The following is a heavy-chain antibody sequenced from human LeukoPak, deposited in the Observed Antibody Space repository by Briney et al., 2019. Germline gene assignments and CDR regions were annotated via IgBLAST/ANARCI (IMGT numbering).Heavy chain of an antibody. CDR2: ISSSSSYI. V-gene: IGHV3-21*01. Sequence: GGSLRLSCAASGFTFSSYSMNWVRQAPGKGLEWVSSISSSSSYIYYADSVKGRFTISRDNAKNSLYLQMNSLRAEDTAVYYCARGYSSGWYDAFDIWGQGTMVTVPS. D-gene: IGHD6-19*01. J-gene: IGHJ3*02. CDR3: ARGYSSGWYDAFDI. CDR1: GFTFSSYS.